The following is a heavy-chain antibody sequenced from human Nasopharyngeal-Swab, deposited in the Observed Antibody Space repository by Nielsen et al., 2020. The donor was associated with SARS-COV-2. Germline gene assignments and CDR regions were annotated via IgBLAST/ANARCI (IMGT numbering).Heavy chain of an antibody. CDR2: ISDSSSII. D-gene: IGHD1/OR15-1a*01. V-gene: IGHV3-48*04. CDR3: ARTEHGGSYYYGMDV. Sequence: VCQAPGMAVEWVSYISDSSSIIYYTNSVKGRFTVSRDNAKNSLYLQMNSLRAEDTAVYYCARTEHGGSYYYGMDVWGQGTTVTVSS. J-gene: IGHJ6*02.